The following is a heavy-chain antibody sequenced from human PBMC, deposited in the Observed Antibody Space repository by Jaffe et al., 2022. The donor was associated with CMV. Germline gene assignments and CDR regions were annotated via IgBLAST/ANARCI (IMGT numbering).Heavy chain of an antibody. CDR3: ATTGGYCSGGRCYPRYYYYSFGMDV. CDR2: INPNSGGT. J-gene: IGHJ6*02. CDR1: GHTFTGYD. D-gene: IGHD2-15*01. V-gene: IGHV1-2*06. Sequence: QVQLVQSGAEVKKPGASVKVSCKASGHTFTGYDMQWVRQAPGQGLEWMGRINPNSGGTNYAQQFQGRITLSRDTSISTDYMELSRLRSDDTAVYYCATTGGYCSGGRCYPRYYYYSFGMDVWGQGTPVTVSS.